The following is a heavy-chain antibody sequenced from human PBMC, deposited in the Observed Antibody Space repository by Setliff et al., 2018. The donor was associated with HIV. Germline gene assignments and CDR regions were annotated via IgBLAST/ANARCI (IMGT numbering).Heavy chain of an antibody. V-gene: IGHV4-4*07. Sequence: PSETLSLTCRRPSLRPPIDVGSFFWTWIRQSAGRGLEWTGHMSASGSAKYNPTLQSRVTLSVDPSNNQFSLNLTSVTAADTAVYYCARRRSGSSYRFFNYWGLGSLVTVSS. CDR3: ARRRSGSSYRFFNY. CDR1: RPPIDVGSFF. J-gene: IGHJ4*02. CDR2: MSASGSA. D-gene: IGHD3-16*02.